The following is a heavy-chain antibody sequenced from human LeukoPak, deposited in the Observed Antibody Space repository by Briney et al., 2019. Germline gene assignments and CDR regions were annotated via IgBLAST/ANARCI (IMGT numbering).Heavy chain of an antibody. Sequence: GGSLRLSCAASGFTFSSYSMNWVRQAPGKGLEWVSYISSSSSTIYYADSVKGRFTISRDNAKNSLYLQMNSLRAEDTAVYYCAAYDFWSGYYYYMDVWGKGTTVTVSS. D-gene: IGHD3-3*01. V-gene: IGHV3-48*01. J-gene: IGHJ6*03. CDR1: GFTFSSYS. CDR2: ISSSSSTI. CDR3: AAYDFWSGYYYYMDV.